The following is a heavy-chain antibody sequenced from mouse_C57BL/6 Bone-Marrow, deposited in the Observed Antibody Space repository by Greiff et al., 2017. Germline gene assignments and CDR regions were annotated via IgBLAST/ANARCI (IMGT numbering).Heavy chain of an antibody. D-gene: IGHD1-1*01. CDR1: GYTFTEYT. Sequence: QVQLKESGAELVKPGASVKLSCKASGYTFTEYTIHWVKQRSGQGLEWIGWFYPGSGSIKYNEKFKDKATLTADKSSSTVYMELSRLTSEDSAVYFCARHGGRDYYGSTFYWYFDVWGTGTTVTVSS. V-gene: IGHV1-62-2*01. J-gene: IGHJ1*03. CDR2: FYPGSGSI. CDR3: ARHGGRDYYGSTFYWYFDV.